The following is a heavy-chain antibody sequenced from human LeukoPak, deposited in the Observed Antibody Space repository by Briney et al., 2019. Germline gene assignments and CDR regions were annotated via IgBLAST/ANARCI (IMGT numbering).Heavy chain of an antibody. V-gene: IGHV3-33*06. CDR1: GFTFSSHG. CDR3: AKDRGYCSGGSCYWGFYFDY. Sequence: PGRSLRLSCAASGFTFSSHGMHWVRQAPGKGLEWVAVLWYDGRTKYYPDSVKGRFTISRDNSKNTLYLQMNTLRAEDTAVYYCAKDRGYCSGGSCYWGFYFDYWGQGTLVTVSS. D-gene: IGHD2-15*01. J-gene: IGHJ4*02. CDR2: LWYDGRTK.